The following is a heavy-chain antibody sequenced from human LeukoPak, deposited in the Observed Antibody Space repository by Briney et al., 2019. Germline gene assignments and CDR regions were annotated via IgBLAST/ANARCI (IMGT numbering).Heavy chain of an antibody. Sequence: SETLSLTCTVSGGSIRNNYWNWIRQPPGKGLEWIGYMYYSGSTSYNPSLKSRVTISVDMSKNQFSLKLSSVTAADTAVYYCAGYREYWDWHFDLRGRGAPVTVSP. CDR2: MYYSGST. CDR3: AGYREYWDWHFDL. V-gene: IGHV4-59*01. D-gene: IGHD2-8*02. CDR1: GGSIRNNY. J-gene: IGHJ2*01.